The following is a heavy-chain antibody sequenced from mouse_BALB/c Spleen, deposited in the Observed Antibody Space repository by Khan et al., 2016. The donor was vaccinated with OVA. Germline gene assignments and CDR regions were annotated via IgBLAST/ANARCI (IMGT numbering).Heavy chain of an antibody. D-gene: IGHD2-1*01. CDR2: INPSTGYT. V-gene: IGHV1-7*01. J-gene: IGHJ3*01. CDR1: GYTFTTYW. Sequence: VQLQESGAELAKPGASVKMSCKASGYTFTTYWMHWVKQRPGQGLDWIGYINPSTGYTKYNQKFKDKATLTADKSSSTAYMQLNSLTSEDSAVYYCARRGVYGIFAYWGQGTLVTVSA. CDR3: ARRGVYGIFAY.